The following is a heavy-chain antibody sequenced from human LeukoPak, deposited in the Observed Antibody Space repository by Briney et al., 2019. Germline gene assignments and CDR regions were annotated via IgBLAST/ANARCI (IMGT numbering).Heavy chain of an antibody. D-gene: IGHD1-14*01. CDR1: GCTFSDYW. CDR3: ARSNQADDY. CDR2: INSGGSRT. V-gene: IGHV3-74*01. Sequence: GGSLRLSCAASGCTFSDYWMHWVRQVPGKGLVLVSRINSGGSRTTYADSVKGRFTISRDNAKNTLYLQMDSLRAEDTGVYYCARSNQADDYWGQGTLVTVSS. J-gene: IGHJ4*02.